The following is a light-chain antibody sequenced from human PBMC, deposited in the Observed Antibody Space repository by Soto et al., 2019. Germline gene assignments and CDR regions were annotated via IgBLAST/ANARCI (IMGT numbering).Light chain of an antibody. CDR2: SAS. V-gene: IGKV3-20*01. Sequence: EIVLTQSPGTLSLSPGERATLSCRASQSVGNNYVAWYQQKPGQAPRLLIDSASNRATGIPDRFSGSGSGTDFTLTISRLEPEDFAVYYCQQYGSSPPWTFGQGTKVDIK. J-gene: IGKJ1*01. CDR3: QQYGSSPPWT. CDR1: QSVGNNY.